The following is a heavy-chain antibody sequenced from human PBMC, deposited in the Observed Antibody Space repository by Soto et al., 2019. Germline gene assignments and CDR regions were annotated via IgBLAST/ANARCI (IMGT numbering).Heavy chain of an antibody. Sequence: PGGCLRLSCAVSGFTVSSNSITWVRQAPGQGLEWVSVLHSDVSTYYVDSVKGRFVISRDNSKNTVYLQMNSLRAEDTAIYYCARELGGSWYNWFDPWGQGTLVTVSS. CDR2: LHSDVST. CDR1: GFTVSSNS. CDR3: ARELGGSWYNWFDP. J-gene: IGHJ5*02. D-gene: IGHD2-15*01. V-gene: IGHV3-53*01.